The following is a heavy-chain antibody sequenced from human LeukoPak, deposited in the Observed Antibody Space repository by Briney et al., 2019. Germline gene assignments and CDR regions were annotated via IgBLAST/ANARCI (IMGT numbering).Heavy chain of an antibody. D-gene: IGHD3-22*01. J-gene: IGHJ4*02. CDR3: AKDRYYYDSSALDY. CDR1: GFTFSSYE. CDR2: LGVTSSII. V-gene: IGHV3-48*03. Sequence: GGSLRLSCAASGFTFSSYEMNWVRQAPGKGLEWVSYLGVTSSIIYYADSVKGRFTISRDNAKNSLYLQMNSLRAEDTAVYYCAKDRYYYDSSALDYWGQGTLVTVSS.